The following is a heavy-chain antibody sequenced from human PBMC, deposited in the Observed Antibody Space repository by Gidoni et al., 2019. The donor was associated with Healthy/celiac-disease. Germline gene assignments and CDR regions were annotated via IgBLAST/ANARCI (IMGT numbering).Heavy chain of an antibody. Sequence: QVQLQESGPGLVKPSETLSLTCTVSGGSISSYYWSWILQPPGKGLEWIGYIYYSGSTNYNPSLKSRVTISVDTSKNQFSLKLSSVTAADTAVYYCARDHRGAAGTAHYYGMDVWGQGTTVTVSS. CDR1: GGSISSYY. J-gene: IGHJ6*02. D-gene: IGHD6-13*01. CDR2: IYYSGST. V-gene: IGHV4-59*12. CDR3: ARDHRGAAGTAHYYGMDV.